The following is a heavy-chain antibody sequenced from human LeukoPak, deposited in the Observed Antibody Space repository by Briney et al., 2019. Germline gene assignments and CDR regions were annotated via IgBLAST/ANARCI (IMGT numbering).Heavy chain of an antibody. Sequence: GGSLRLSCAASGFTFSSYSMNWVRLAPGKGLEWVSYISSSSSTIHYADSVKGRFTISRDNAKNSLYLQMNGLRAEDTAVYYCARDYYDSSGYIDYWGQGTLVTVSS. V-gene: IGHV3-48*01. D-gene: IGHD3-22*01. CDR3: ARDYYDSSGYIDY. CDR2: ISSSSSTI. J-gene: IGHJ4*02. CDR1: GFTFSSYS.